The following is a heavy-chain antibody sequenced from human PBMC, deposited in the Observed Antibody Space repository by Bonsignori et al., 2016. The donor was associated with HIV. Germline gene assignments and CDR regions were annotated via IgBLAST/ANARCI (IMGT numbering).Heavy chain of an antibody. CDR1: GYTFTGYY. Sequence: QVQLVQSGAEVKRPGASVRVSCRTSGYTFTGYYIHWVRQAPGQGLEWMGWISGNSGDTTYAQKFQGRVTMTRDTSVSTAYLELSRLRSDDTAMYYCAKDDGSGMDYWGQGTLVT. V-gene: IGHV1-2*02. D-gene: IGHD3-10*01. CDR3: AKDDGSGMDY. J-gene: IGHJ4*02. CDR2: ISGNSGDT.